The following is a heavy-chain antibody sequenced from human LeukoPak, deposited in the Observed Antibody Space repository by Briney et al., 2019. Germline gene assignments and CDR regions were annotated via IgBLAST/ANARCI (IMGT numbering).Heavy chain of an antibody. CDR2: IYYSGST. J-gene: IGHJ4*02. V-gene: IGHV4-31*03. CDR1: GGSISSGGYY. D-gene: IGHD1-26*01. Sequence: PSQTLSLTCSVSGGSISSGGYYWSWIRQHPGKGLEWIGYIYYSGSTYYNPSLKSRVTISVDTSKNQFSLKLSSVTAADTAVYYCARGTDSGHSGFDYWGQGTLVTVSS. CDR3: ARGTDSGHSGFDY.